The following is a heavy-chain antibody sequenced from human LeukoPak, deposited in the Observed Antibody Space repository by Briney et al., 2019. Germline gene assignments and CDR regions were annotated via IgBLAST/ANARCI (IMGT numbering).Heavy chain of an antibody. D-gene: IGHD3-9*01. CDR2: IYYSGST. Sequence: PSQTLSLTCTVSGGSISSGGYYWSWIRQHPGKGLEWIGYIYYSGSTYYNPSLKSRVTISADTSKDHFSLKLSSVTAADTAVYYCARRNDDILIDVFNIGAKGKMVPF. CDR3: ARRNDDILIDVFNI. J-gene: IGHJ3*02. CDR1: GGSISSGGYY. V-gene: IGHV4-31*03.